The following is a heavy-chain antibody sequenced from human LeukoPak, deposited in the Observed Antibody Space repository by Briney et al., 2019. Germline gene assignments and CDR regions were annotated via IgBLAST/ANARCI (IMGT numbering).Heavy chain of an antibody. J-gene: IGHJ6*02. V-gene: IGHV5-51*01. D-gene: IGHD2-21*01. Sequence: GESLKISCKGSGYSFTNYWIGWVRQMPGKGLEWMGIIYPGDSDTKYSPSFQGQVTMSADKSISTAYLQWSSLKASDTSMYYCARLAVVENYYYGMDVWGQGTTVTVSS. CDR1: GYSFTNYW. CDR2: IYPGDSDT. CDR3: ARLAVVENYYYGMDV.